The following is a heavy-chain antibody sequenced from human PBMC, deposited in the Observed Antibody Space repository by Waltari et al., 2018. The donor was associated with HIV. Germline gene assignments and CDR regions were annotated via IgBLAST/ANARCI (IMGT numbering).Heavy chain of an antibody. CDR2: ISDRGSTT. Sequence: VDLLESGGRLVQPGGSLRLSCVGSGFTFPTYPMRWVRQVPGKGLGWVEGISDRGSTTFYADSVKGRFTISRDNSKNTIYLQIDSLRADDTAVYYCAKPRMEYAIRDHFFGLDVWGQGTTVTVSS. CDR1: GFTFPTYP. J-gene: IGHJ6*02. V-gene: IGHV3-23*01. CDR3: AKPRMEYAIRDHFFGLDV. D-gene: IGHD2-8*01.